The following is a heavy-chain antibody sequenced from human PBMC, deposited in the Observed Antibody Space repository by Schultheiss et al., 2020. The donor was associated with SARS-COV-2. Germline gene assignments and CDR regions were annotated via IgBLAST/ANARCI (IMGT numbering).Heavy chain of an antibody. CDR1: GGSVSSGSYY. CDR3: AVDSSGYLDAFDI. V-gene: IGHV4-61*01. CDR2: ISDSGST. Sequence: SETLSLTCTVSGGSVSSGSYYWSWIRQPPGKGLEWIGYISDSGSTNYNPSLKSRVTISVDTSKNQFSLKLSSVTAADTAVYYCAVDSSGYLDAFDIWGQGTMVTVSS. D-gene: IGHD3-22*01. J-gene: IGHJ3*02.